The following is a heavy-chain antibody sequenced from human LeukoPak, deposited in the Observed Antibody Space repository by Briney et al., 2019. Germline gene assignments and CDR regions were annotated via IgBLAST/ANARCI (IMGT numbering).Heavy chain of an antibody. CDR1: GFTFSSYY. V-gene: IGHV3-48*01. Sequence: GGSLRLSCTASGFTFSSYYMNWVRQAPGKGLEWVCYISSSSSTIYYADSERRRFTISRDYANNSLFMQMTSLRAEATAVYYGARVPDYGVWFDRWGEGSLVTVSS. CDR3: ARVPDYGVWFDR. D-gene: IGHD4-17*01. J-gene: IGHJ5*02. CDR2: ISSSSSTI.